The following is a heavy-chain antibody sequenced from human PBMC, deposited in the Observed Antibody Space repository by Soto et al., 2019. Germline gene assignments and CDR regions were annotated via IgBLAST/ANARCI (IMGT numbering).Heavy chain of an antibody. CDR2: VSHDGGTK. D-gene: IGHD5-18*01. V-gene: IGHV3-30*18. J-gene: IGHJ4*02. CDR1: EVSIRDDY. Sequence: PGGSRLLSCSASEVSIRDDYMQYGRPAPGGVLEWVAVVSHDGGTKYYADSAKGRFTISRDNSRNTLYLQMDSLRAEDTAVYYCAKETGQRGSSYEAYFDYWGQGALVPVSS. CDR3: AKETGQRGSSYEAYFDY.